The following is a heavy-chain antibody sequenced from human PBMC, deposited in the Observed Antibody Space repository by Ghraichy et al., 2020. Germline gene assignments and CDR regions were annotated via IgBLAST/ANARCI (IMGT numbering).Heavy chain of an antibody. CDR1: GFTFSSYG. J-gene: IGHJ6*02. D-gene: IGHD3-3*01. CDR3: ASNLEWPAHFYYYYGMDI. CDR2: IWFDGSNK. V-gene: IGHV3-33*01. Sequence: GGSLRLSCAASGFTFSSYGMHWVRQAPGKGLEWVAVIWFDGSNKYYADSVKGRFTISRDNSKNTLYLQMNSLRAEDTAVYYCASNLEWPAHFYYYYGMDIWGQGTTVTVSS.